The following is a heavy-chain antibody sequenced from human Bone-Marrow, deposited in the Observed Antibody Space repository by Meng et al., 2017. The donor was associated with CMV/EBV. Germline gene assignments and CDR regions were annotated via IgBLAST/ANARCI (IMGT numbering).Heavy chain of an antibody. Sequence: SVKVSCKASGGTFSSYAISWVRQAPGQGLEWMGGIIPIFGTANYAQKFQGRVTITTDESTSTAYMELSSLRSEDTAVYYCARGPTRTELIDYWGQGTLVTVSS. V-gene: IGHV1-69*05. J-gene: IGHJ4*02. CDR2: IIPIFGTA. D-gene: IGHD1-26*01. CDR3: ARGPTRTELIDY. CDR1: GGTFSSYA.